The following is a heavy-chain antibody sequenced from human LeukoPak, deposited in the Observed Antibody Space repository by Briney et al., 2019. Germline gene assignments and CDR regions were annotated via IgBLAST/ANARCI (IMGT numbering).Heavy chain of an antibody. CDR2: FYDSGSN. CDR1: GGPIRRYY. J-gene: IGHJ3*02. Sequence: PSVTLSLICTVSGGPIRRYYWSWIRQPPGKGVEWIGYFYDSGSNHYNPSLKSRLPISVDTHKNQFSPEEKPVDAADTAVYDCASLTADDAFDNWGQGTMVTVSS. CDR3: ASLTADDAFDN. D-gene: IGHD2-21*02. V-gene: IGHV4-59*01.